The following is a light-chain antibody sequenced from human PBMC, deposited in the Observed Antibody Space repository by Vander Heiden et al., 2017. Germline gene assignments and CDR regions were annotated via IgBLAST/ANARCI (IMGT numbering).Light chain of an antibody. Sequence: QSVLTQPPSVSAAPAQTLTISCFGCDANIGTNYVSWDQHLPGTAPKLLIYEDTQRPSGIPDRFSGSKSGTSATLGITGLQTGDEADYFCGTWESRLSAFSYVFGTGTTVSVL. CDR3: GTWESRLSAFSYV. CDR1: DANIGTNY. V-gene: IGLV1-51*02. J-gene: IGLJ1*01. CDR2: EDT.